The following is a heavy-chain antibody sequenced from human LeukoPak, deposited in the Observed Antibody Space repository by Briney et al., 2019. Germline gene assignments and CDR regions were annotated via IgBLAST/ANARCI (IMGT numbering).Heavy chain of an antibody. J-gene: IGHJ6*03. CDR1: GGTFSSYA. CDR3: TGGYQLLSRYYYYYYMDV. V-gene: IGHV1-69*05. CDR2: IIPIFGTA. Sequence: SVKVSCKASGGTFSSYAISWVRRAPGQGLEWMGGIIPIFGTANYAQKFQGRVTITTDESTSTAYMELSSLRSEDTAVYYCTGGYQLLSRYYYYYYMDVWGKGTTITVSS. D-gene: IGHD2-2*01.